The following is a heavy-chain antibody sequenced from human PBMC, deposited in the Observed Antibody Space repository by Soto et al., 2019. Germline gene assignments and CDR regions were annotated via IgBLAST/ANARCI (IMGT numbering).Heavy chain of an antibody. D-gene: IGHD2-2*02. J-gene: IGHJ5*02. CDR2: IYYSGST. V-gene: IGHV4-39*01. CDR3: ARQVPAAIRLGWFDP. CDR1: GGSINRSSYY. Sequence: ASETLSLTCAVSGGSINRSSYYWGWIRQPPGKGLEWIGSIYYSGSTYYSPSLKSRVTISVDTSKNQFSLKLSSVTAADTAVYFCARQVPAAIRLGWFDPWGQGTLVTVSS.